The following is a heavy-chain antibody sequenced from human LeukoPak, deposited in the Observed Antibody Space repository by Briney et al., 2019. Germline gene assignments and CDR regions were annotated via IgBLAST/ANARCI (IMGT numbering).Heavy chain of an antibody. D-gene: IGHD6-13*01. CDR3: AKAPAGPEYSSTWKFGYNWFDP. CDR1: GFTFSSYA. Sequence: GGSLRLSCAASGFTFSSYAMSWVRQAPGKGLEWVSAIGGSGGRTYYADSVKGRFTISRDNSKNTVYLQMNSLRVEDTAIYYCAKAPAGPEYSSTWKFGYNWFDPWGQRTLVTVSS. CDR2: IGGSGGRT. V-gene: IGHV3-23*01. J-gene: IGHJ5*02.